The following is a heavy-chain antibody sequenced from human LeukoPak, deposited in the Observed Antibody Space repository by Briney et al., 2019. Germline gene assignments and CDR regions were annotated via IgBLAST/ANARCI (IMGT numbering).Heavy chain of an antibody. CDR1: GFTVSSND. CDR3: ARDVRPGGFDY. Sequence: PGGSLRLSCAASGFTVSSNDMSWVRQAPGKGLEWVSVIYSGGSTYYSDAVKGRFTISRDNSKNTLYLQMRSLRAEDTAVYYCARDVRPGGFDYWGQGTLVTVSS. CDR2: IYSGGST. D-gene: IGHD1-14*01. V-gene: IGHV3-53*01. J-gene: IGHJ4*02.